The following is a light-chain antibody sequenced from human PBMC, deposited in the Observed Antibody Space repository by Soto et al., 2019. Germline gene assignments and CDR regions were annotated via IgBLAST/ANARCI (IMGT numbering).Light chain of an antibody. J-gene: IGLJ2*01. V-gene: IGLV4-69*01. CDR2: LNSDGSH. CDR1: SGHSNYA. CDR3: QTWVTGIHI. Sequence: QPVLTQSPSASASLGASVKLTCTLSSGHSNYAIAWHQQQPEKGPRFLMKLNSDGSHSKGDGIPDRFSGSSSGAERYLTISTLQSEDKGDYYCQTWVTGIHIFGGGTKLTVL.